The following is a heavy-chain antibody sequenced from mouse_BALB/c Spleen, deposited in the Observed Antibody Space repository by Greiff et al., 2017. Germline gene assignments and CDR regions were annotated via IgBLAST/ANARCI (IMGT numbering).Heavy chain of an antibody. CDR1: GYTFTSYW. CDR2: IYPGNSDT. J-gene: IGHJ3*01. D-gene: IGHD1-1*01. V-gene: IGHV1-5*01. CDR3: ESSTTVVDADPWFAY. Sequence: EVQLQQSGTVLARPGASVKMSCKASGYTFTSYWMHWVKQRPGQGLEWIGAIYPGNSDTSYNQKFKGKAKLTAVTSTSTAYMELSSLTNEDSAVYYCESSTTVVDADPWFAYWGQGTLVTVSA.